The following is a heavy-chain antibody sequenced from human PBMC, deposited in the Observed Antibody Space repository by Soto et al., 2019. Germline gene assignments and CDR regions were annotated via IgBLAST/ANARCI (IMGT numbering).Heavy chain of an antibody. J-gene: IGHJ4*02. Sequence: VQLVESGGGLVQPGGSLRLSCAASGFTFSSYSMNWVRQSPGKGLEWVSYISVDSSTIYYADSMKGRLNISRDNAKNSLYLQMNSLSDEDTAVYYCATFPVYWGQGTLVTVSS. CDR1: GFTFSSYS. D-gene: IGHD3-3*02. CDR3: ATFPVY. CDR2: ISVDSSTI. V-gene: IGHV3-48*02.